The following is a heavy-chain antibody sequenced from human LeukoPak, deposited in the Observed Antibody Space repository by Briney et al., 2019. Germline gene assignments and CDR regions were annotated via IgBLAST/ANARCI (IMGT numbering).Heavy chain of an antibody. V-gene: IGHV1-18*01. D-gene: IGHD4-17*01. CDR2: ISAYNGHT. Sequence: ASVTVSCTASGYTFTSYGISWVRQAAGQGLVWLGWISAYNGHTNYAQKLQGRVTMTTDTSTSTAYIELRSLRSDDTAVYYCARESHGDLDYWGQGTLVTVSS. CDR1: GYTFTSYG. CDR3: ARESHGDLDY. J-gene: IGHJ4*02.